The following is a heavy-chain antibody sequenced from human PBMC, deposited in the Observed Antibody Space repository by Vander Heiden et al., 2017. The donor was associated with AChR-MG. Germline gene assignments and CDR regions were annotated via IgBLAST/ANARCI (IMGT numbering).Heavy chain of an antibody. J-gene: IGHJ5*02. CDR1: GGPFSSYA. V-gene: IGHV1-69*06. D-gene: IGHD1-1*01. CDR3: AEWGGTLGVWFDP. CDR2: IIPIFGKA. Sequence: QVQLVQSGAEVKKPGSSVKVSCKASGGPFSSYALSWVRQAPGQGLEWMGGIIPIFGKANYAQKFQGRVTITADKSTSTAYMELSRMRSEDTAVYYFAEWGGTLGVWFDPWGQGTLVTVSS.